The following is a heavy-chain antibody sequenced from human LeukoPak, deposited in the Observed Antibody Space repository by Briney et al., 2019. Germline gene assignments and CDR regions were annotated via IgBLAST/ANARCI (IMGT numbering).Heavy chain of an antibody. CDR3: VTDSTTGVPYYYYGMDV. Sequence: ASVKVSCKVSGYTLTELSMHWVRQAPGKGLEWMGGFDPEDGETIYAQKFQGRVTMTEDTSTDTAYMELSSLRSEDTAVYYCVTDSTTGVPYYYYGMDVWGQGTTVTVSS. CDR1: GYTLTELS. V-gene: IGHV1-24*01. D-gene: IGHD1-14*01. J-gene: IGHJ6*02. CDR2: FDPEDGET.